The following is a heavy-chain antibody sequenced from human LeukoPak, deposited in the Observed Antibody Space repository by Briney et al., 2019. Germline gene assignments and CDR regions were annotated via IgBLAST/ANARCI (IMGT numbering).Heavy chain of an antibody. Sequence: GGSLRLSCAASGFTFSSYSMSWVRQAAGKGLEWFSTIRGTDGYTYYADSVKGRFTISRDNSKNTLYLQMNSLRAEDTALYYCAKGRLDPNLVLDHWGQGTLVTVSS. J-gene: IGHJ4*02. CDR3: AKGRLDPNLVLDH. V-gene: IGHV3-23*01. CDR2: IRGTDGYT. D-gene: IGHD5-12*01. CDR1: GFTFSSYS.